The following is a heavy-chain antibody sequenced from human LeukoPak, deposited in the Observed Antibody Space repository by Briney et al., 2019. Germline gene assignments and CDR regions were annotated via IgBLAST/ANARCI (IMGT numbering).Heavy chain of an antibody. V-gene: IGHV4-4*09. J-gene: IGHJ4*02. CDR2: IYINGDN. D-gene: IGHD3-10*01. Sequence: SETLSLTCTVSGASISSHYWSWIRQAPGKGLECIGYIYINGDNNYNPSLKSRATLSLDTSKNQFSLRLTSVTAADTAVYYCARSARVFDSWGPGTLVTVSS. CDR3: ARSARVFDS. CDR1: GASISSHY.